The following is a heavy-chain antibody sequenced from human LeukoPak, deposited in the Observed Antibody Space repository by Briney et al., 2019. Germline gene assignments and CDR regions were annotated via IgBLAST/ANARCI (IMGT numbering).Heavy chain of an antibody. CDR3: ATGAAGYYYYGMDV. CDR2: FDPEDGET. D-gene: IGHD6-13*01. J-gene: IGHJ6*02. CDR1: GYTLTELS. Sequence: ASVKVSCKVSGYTLTELSMHWVRQAPGKGLEWMGGFDPEDGETIYAQKFQGRVTMTEDTSTDTAYMELSSLRYEDTAVYYCATGAAGYYYYGMDVWGQGTTVTVS. V-gene: IGHV1-24*01.